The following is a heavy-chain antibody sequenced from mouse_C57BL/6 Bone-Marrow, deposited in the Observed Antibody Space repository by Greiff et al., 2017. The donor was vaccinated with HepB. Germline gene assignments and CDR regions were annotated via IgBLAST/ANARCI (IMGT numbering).Heavy chain of an antibody. Sequence: EVKLVESGGGLVKPGGSLKLSCAASGFTFSSYTMSWVRQTPEKRLEWVATISGGGGNTYYPDSVKGRFTISRDNAKNTLYLQMSSLRSEDTALYYCARHYWDWYFDVWGTGTTVTVSS. J-gene: IGHJ1*03. CDR1: GFTFSSYT. V-gene: IGHV5-9*01. CDR3: ARHYWDWYFDV. D-gene: IGHD4-1*01. CDR2: ISGGGGNT.